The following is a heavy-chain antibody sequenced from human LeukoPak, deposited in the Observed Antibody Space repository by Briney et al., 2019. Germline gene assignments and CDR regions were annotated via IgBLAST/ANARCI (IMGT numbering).Heavy chain of an antibody. Sequence: GGSLRLSCAASRFTFSSYGMSWVRQAPGKGLEWVSGISASDGRTYYADSVKGRFTISRDNSKNTLYLQMNSLRAEDTAVYYCAKDRTIFGYDAFDIWGQGTMVTVSS. V-gene: IGHV3-23*01. D-gene: IGHD3-3*01. CDR1: RFTFSSYG. CDR2: ISASDGRT. J-gene: IGHJ3*02. CDR3: AKDRTIFGYDAFDI.